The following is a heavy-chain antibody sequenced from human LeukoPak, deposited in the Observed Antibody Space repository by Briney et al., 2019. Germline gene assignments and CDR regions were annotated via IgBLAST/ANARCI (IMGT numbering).Heavy chain of an antibody. D-gene: IGHD3-10*01. CDR2: IYTSGST. J-gene: IGHJ6*02. V-gene: IGHV4-4*07. Sequence: SETLSLTCTVSGGSISSYYWSWIRQPAGKGLEWIGRIYTSGSTNYNPSLKSRVTMSVDTSKNQFSLKLSSVTAADTAVYYCARRGYYYGSGRVYGMDVWGQGTTVTVSS. CDR1: GGSISSYY. CDR3: ARRGYYYGSGRVYGMDV.